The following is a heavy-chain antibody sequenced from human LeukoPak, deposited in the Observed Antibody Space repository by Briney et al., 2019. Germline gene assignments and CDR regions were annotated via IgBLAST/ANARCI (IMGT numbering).Heavy chain of an antibody. D-gene: IGHD2-15*01. CDR3: ARVRGNCGGGSCYLDY. J-gene: IGHJ4*02. V-gene: IGHV3-33*01. CDR2: IWSDGSNK. CDR1: GFILRGYG. Sequence: GGSLRLSCAVSGFILRGYGMDWVRQAPGKGLEWVAIIWSDGSNKYYADSVKGRFTISKDNSKNTLFLQMDSLRDEDTAVYYCARVRGNCGGGSCYLDYWGQGTLVTVSS.